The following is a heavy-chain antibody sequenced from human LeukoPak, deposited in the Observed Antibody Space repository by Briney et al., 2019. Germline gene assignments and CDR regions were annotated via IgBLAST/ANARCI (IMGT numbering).Heavy chain of an antibody. CDR2: IKSKTDGGTT. CDR1: GFTFSNAW. CDR3: TTDLKVDYDILTGYYLNDY. Sequence: PGGSLRLSCVASGFTFSNAWMSWVRQAPGKWLEWVSRIKSKTDGGTTDYAAPVKGRFTISRDDSKNTLYLQMNSLKTEDTAVYYCTTDLKVDYDILTGYYLNDYWGQGTLVTVSS. D-gene: IGHD3-9*01. V-gene: IGHV3-15*01. J-gene: IGHJ4*02.